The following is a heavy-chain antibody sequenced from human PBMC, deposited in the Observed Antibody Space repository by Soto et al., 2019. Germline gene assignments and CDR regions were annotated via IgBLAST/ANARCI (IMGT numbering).Heavy chain of an antibody. CDR2: ISAYNGNT. V-gene: IGHV1-18*01. D-gene: IGHD2-15*01. CDR1: GYTFTSAG. CDR3: ARQENPAYGMDV. Sequence: ASVKVSCKACGYTFTSAGISWVRQAPGQGLEWMGWISAYNGNTNYAQSLQGRVTMTTDTSTSTAYMELWSLRSDDTAVYYCARQENPAYGMDVWGQGTTVTVSS. J-gene: IGHJ6*02.